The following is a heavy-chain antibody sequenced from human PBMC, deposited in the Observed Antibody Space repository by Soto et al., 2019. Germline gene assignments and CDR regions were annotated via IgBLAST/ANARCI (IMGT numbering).Heavy chain of an antibody. V-gene: IGHV3-30*18. D-gene: IGHD3-10*01. Sequence: PGGSLRLSCAASGLTFSSYSMDWFRQAPGKGLEWVAVISYDGSNKYYADSVKGRFTISRDNSKNTLYLQMNSLRAEDTAVYYCAKVLLWFGELGTFFFPPDYWGQGTLVTVSS. CDR1: GLTFSSYS. CDR2: ISYDGSNK. CDR3: AKVLLWFGELGTFFFPPDY. J-gene: IGHJ4*02.